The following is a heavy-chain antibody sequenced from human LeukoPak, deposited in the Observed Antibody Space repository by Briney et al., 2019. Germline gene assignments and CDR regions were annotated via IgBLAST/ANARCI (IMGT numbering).Heavy chain of an antibody. CDR3: ARGVHPTVTTPSRRMDV. CDR1: GYTFTSYD. V-gene: IGHV1-8*02. CDR2: MNPNSGNT. J-gene: IGHJ6*02. D-gene: IGHD4-17*01. Sequence: ASVKVSCKASGYTFTSYDINWVRQATGQGLEWMGWMNPNSGNTGYAQKFQGRVTLTRNTSISTAYMELSGLRSEDTAVYYCARGVHPTVTTPSRRMDVWGQGTTVTVSS.